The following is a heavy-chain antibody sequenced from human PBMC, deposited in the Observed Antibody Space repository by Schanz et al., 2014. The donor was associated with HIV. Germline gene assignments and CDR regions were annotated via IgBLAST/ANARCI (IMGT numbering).Heavy chain of an antibody. CDR1: GGTFSRHA. J-gene: IGHJ6*02. V-gene: IGHV1-69*06. D-gene: IGHD5-12*01. CDR2: IIPMLGTA. Sequence: QVQLVQSGAEVKKPGSSVKVSCTASGGTFSRHAINWVRQAPGQGLEWMGGIIPMLGTATYAQKFQGRVMITADKSTSTAYMVLRGLRSEDTAVYYCARGEVATIEDKRGDYYYYYTMDVWGQGTTVTVSS. CDR3: ARGEVATIEDKRGDYYYYYTMDV.